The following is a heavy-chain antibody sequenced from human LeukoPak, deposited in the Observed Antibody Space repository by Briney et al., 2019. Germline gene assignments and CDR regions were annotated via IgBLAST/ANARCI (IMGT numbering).Heavy chain of an antibody. CDR3: ARGDSGSYSRPFDY. Sequence: GGSLRLSCAASGFTFSTYNMNWVRQAPGKGLEWVSSISSTSSYTYYADSVKGRFTISRDNAKNPLYLQMNSLRAEDTAVYYCARGDSGSYSRPFDYWGQGTLVTVSS. J-gene: IGHJ4*02. CDR2: ISSTSSYT. CDR1: GFTFSTYN. D-gene: IGHD1-26*01. V-gene: IGHV3-21*01.